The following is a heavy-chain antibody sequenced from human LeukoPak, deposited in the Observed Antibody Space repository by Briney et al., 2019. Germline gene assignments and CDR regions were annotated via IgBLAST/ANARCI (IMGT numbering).Heavy chain of an antibody. Sequence: SETLSLTCTVSGGSISSSSYYWGWIRQPPGRGLEWIGSIYYSGSTYYNPSLKSRVTISVDTSKNQFSLKLSSVNAADKAVYYCARVVEEQQLGYYFDYWGQGTLVTVSS. CDR3: ARVVEEQQLGYYFDY. CDR2: IYYSGST. D-gene: IGHD6-13*01. J-gene: IGHJ4*02. V-gene: IGHV4-39*07. CDR1: GGSISSSSYY.